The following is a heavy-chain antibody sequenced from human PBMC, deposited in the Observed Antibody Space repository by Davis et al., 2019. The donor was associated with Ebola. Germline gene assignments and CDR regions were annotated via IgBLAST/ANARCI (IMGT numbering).Heavy chain of an antibody. V-gene: IGHV3-30*02. D-gene: IGHD3-22*01. CDR2: IQYDGSNK. Sequence: GGSLRLSCAASGFIFNTYGMLWVRQAPGKGLEWVAFIQYDGSNKHYADSVKGRFTISRDNSNNRLYLQMNSLTTEDTAVYYCAKDGRGSSTGYYFDYWGQGTLVTVSS. CDR1: GFIFNTYG. J-gene: IGHJ4*02. CDR3: AKDGRGSSTGYYFDY.